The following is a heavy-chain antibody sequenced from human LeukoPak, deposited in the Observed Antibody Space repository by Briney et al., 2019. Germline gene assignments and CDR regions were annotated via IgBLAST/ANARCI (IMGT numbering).Heavy chain of an antibody. J-gene: IGHJ6*03. D-gene: IGHD6-13*01. Sequence: SETLSLTCTVSGGSISSSSYYWGWIRQPPGKGLEWIGRIYYSGSTYHNPSLKSRVTISVDTSKNQFSLKLSSVTAADTAVYYCARRGISQGYYMDVWGKGTTVTISS. V-gene: IGHV4-39*01. CDR3: ARRGISQGYYMDV. CDR1: GGSISSSSYY. CDR2: IYYSGST.